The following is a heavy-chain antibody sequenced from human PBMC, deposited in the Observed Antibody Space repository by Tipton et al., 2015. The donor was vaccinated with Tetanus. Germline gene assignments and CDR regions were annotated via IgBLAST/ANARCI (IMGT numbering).Heavy chain of an antibody. CDR2: IDYFGTT. D-gene: IGHD3-3*01. CDR1: GGSISTYH. J-gene: IGHJ1*01. V-gene: IGHV4-59*01. Sequence: PGLVKPSEILSLTCTVSGGSISTYHWNWIQQFPGKGLEWIGYIDYFGTTKYNPSLKSRVAMSVDTSKNQLSLKLSSVTSADTAVYYCARTSGYLYSSYWGQGTLVTVSS. CDR3: ARTSGYLYSSY.